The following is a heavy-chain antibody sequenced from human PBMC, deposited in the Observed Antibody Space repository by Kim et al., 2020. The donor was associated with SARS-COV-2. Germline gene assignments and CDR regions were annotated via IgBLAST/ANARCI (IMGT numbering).Heavy chain of an antibody. D-gene: IGHD6-19*01. Sequence: GGSLRLSCAASGFTFSSYAMSWVRQAPGKGLEWVSAISGSGGCTYYADSVKGRFTISRDNSKNTLYLQMNSLRAEDTAVYYCAKAQRGLSSGWYFLQPFDYWVQGALVTVSS. J-gene: IGHJ4*02. CDR3: AKAQRGLSSGWYFLQPFDY. CDR1: GFTFSSYA. V-gene: IGHV3-23*01. CDR2: ISGSGGCT.